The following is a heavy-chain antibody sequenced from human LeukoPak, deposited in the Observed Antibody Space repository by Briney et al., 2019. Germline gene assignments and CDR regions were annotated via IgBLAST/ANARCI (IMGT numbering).Heavy chain of an antibody. CDR2: INADGRRT. J-gene: IGHJ4*02. Sequence: GGSLRLSCAASGLSFSNYWMHWVRQAPGKGLVWVSRINADGRRTDYAGSVKGRFTISRDNAKNTLYLQMNSLRAEDTAVYYCARDSSYSNYVDYWGQGTLVTVSS. V-gene: IGHV3-74*01. D-gene: IGHD4-11*01. CDR1: GLSFSNYW. CDR3: ARDSSYSNYVDY.